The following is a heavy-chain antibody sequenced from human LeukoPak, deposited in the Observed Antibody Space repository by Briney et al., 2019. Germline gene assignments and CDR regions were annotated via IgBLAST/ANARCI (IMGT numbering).Heavy chain of an antibody. CDR3: ARDVDYYDSSGIDY. CDR2: IWYDGSNK. CDR1: GFTFSSYG. J-gene: IGHJ4*02. Sequence: PGRSLRLSCAASGFTFSSYGMHWVRQAPGKGLGWVAVIWYDGSNKYYADSVKGRFTISRDNSKNTLYLQMNSLRAEDTAVYYCARDVDYYDSSGIDYWGQGTLVTVSS. D-gene: IGHD3-22*01. V-gene: IGHV3-33*01.